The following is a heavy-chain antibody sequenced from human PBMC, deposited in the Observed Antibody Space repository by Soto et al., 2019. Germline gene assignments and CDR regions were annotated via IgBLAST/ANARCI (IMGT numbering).Heavy chain of an antibody. J-gene: IGHJ4*02. Sequence: PSETLSLTCAVYGGSFSGYYWSWIRQPPGKGLEWIGEINHSGSTNYNPSLKSRVTISVDTSKNQFSLKLSSVTAADTAVYYCARTVTSRFDYWGQGTLVT. V-gene: IGHV4-34*01. D-gene: IGHD4-4*01. CDR2: INHSGST. CDR1: GGSFSGYY. CDR3: ARTVTSRFDY.